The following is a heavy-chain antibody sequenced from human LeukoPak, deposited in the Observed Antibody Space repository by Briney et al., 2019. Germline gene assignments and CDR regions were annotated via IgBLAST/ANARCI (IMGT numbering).Heavy chain of an antibody. D-gene: IGHD3-22*01. CDR1: GFTFSSSA. V-gene: IGHV3-23*01. CDR2: ISGSGGST. J-gene: IGHJ6*03. CDR3: ANFGETYYYDSSGYYYVGQGPQDYYYYMDV. Sequence: PGGSLRLSCAASGFTFSSSAMNWVRQAPGKGLEWVSAISGSGGSTYYADSVKGRFTISRDNSKNTLYLQMNSLRAEDTAVYYCANFGETYYYDSSGYYYVGQGPQDYYYYMDVWGKGTTVTISS.